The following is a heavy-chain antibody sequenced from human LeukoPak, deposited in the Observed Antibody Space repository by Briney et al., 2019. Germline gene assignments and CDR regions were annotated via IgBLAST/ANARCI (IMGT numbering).Heavy chain of an antibody. CDR1: GYTFTSYG. V-gene: IGHV1-18*01. CDR2: ISAYNGNT. CDR3: ARVSGGRSYRIIVIGTYYYYMDV. D-gene: IGHD3-16*02. J-gene: IGHJ6*03. Sequence: GASVKVSCKASGYTFTSYGISWVRQAPGQGLEWMGWISAYNGNTNYAQKLQGRVTMTTDTSTSTAYMELRSLRSDDTAVYYCARVSGGRSYRIIVIGTYYYYMDVWGKGTTVTVSS.